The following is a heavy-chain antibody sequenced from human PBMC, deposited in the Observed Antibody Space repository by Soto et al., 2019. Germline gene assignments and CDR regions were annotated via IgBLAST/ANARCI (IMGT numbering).Heavy chain of an antibody. Sequence: EVQLLESGGGMVQPGGSLRLSCAASGFTFRNFVLGWVRPAPGEGLEGGSGIRATGGQTFYADSVKGRFTIPRDNSKNMLYLQINSLRDEDTALYFCAQDRGWGVVSPSHDYWGQGTLVTVSS. CDR3: AQDRGWGVVSPSHDY. J-gene: IGHJ4*02. V-gene: IGHV3-23*01. CDR1: GFTFRNFV. CDR2: IRATGGQT. D-gene: IGHD2-21*01.